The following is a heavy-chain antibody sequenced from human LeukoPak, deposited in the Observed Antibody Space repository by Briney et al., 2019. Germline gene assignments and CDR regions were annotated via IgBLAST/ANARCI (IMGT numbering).Heavy chain of an antibody. Sequence: PGGSLRLACAASEFTFRNYGMHWVRQAPGKGLEWVAVIWYGGSKKYYEDSVKDRFTISRDNSKNTLYLQMNSLRAEDTAVYYCARDVVSRSFDLWGRGTLVTVSS. V-gene: IGHV3-33*01. CDR1: EFTFRNYG. CDR3: ARDVVSRSFDL. CDR2: IWYGGSKK. J-gene: IGHJ2*01. D-gene: IGHD2-15*01.